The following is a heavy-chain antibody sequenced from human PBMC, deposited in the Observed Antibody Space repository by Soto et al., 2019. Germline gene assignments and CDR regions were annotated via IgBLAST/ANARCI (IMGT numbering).Heavy chain of an antibody. D-gene: IGHD1-26*01. CDR1: GGSITSSNYY. CDR3: CRVGDSWGVYFDF. CDR2: IYYTGST. Sequence: SETLSLTCTVSGGSITSSNYYWGWIRQPPGKGLEWIGSIYYTGSTYSNPSLESRVTISVDTSKKQFSLKLNSVTAADTAVYYCCRVGDSWGVYFDFWAQGTMVTVSS. V-gene: IGHV4-39*01. J-gene: IGHJ4*02.